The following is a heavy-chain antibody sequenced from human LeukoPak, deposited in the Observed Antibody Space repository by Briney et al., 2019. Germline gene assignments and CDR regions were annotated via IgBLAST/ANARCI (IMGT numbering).Heavy chain of an antibody. D-gene: IGHD3-10*01. CDR3: ARDFI. V-gene: IGHV3-7*05. J-gene: IGHJ4*02. CDR1: GFTFSSHW. CDR2: IKQDGSEV. Sequence: GGSLRLSCVGSGFTFSSHWMSWVRQAPGKGLESVANIKQDGSEVDYVDSVKGRFTISRDNAKNSLFLQMNSLRAEDTAVYYCARDFIWGQGTLVTVSS.